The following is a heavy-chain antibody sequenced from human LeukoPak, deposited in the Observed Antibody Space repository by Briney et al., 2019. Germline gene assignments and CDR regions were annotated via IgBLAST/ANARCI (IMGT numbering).Heavy chain of an antibody. CDR3: ARDACSSTICSASGNWFDP. Sequence: ASVKVSCKASGYTFTSYGISWVRQAPGQGLEWMGWISAYNGNTNYALKFQGRVTMTRDTSTSTVYMELSSLRSEDTAVYYCARDACSSTICSASGNWFDPWGQGTLVTVSS. CDR2: ISAYNGNT. CDR1: GYTFTSYG. J-gene: IGHJ5*02. V-gene: IGHV1-18*01. D-gene: IGHD2-2*01.